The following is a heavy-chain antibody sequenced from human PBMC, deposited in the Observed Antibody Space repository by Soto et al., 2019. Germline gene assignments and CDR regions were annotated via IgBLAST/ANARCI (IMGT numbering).Heavy chain of an antibody. CDR3: ARPRGTNWYIEY. J-gene: IGHJ4*02. CDR1: GYSFTSYW. D-gene: IGHD1-1*01. Sequence: EVQLVQSGAEVKKPGESLKISCKGSGYSFTSYWIGWVRQMPGKGLEWMGVIDPGDSETIYSPYFQGQVTISADKTISTAYLQWSSLKASDTAMYYCARPRGTNWYIEYWGQGTLVTVSS. V-gene: IGHV5-51*03. CDR2: IDPGDSET.